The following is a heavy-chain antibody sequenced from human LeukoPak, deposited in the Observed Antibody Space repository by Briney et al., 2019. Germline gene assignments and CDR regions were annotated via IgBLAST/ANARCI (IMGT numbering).Heavy chain of an antibody. CDR2: ISAYNGNT. V-gene: IGHV1-18*01. J-gene: IGHJ4*02. Sequence: EASVKVSCKASGYTFTSYGISWVRQAPGQGLEWMGWISAYNGNTNYAQKLQGRVTMTTDTSTSTAYMELRSLRSDDTAMYYCARDAGGITMVRGVMGYWGQGTLVTVSS. CDR1: GYTFTSYG. CDR3: ARDAGGITMVRGVMGY. D-gene: IGHD3-10*01.